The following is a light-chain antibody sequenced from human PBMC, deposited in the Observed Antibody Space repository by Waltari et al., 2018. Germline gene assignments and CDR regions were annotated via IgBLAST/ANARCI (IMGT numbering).Light chain of an antibody. V-gene: IGKV3-11*01. Sequence: EIVLTQSPATLSLSPGARANLSCRASQSVSTYLAWYQQKPGQAPRLLIYDASNRATGIPARFSGSGSGTDFTLTISSLEPEDFAVYYCQQRSNWPTFGPGTKVDIK. CDR2: DAS. J-gene: IGKJ3*01. CDR1: QSVSTY. CDR3: QQRSNWPT.